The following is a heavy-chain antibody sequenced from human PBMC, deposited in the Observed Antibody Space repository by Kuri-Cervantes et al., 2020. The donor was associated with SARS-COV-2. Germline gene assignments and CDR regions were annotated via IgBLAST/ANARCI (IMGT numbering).Heavy chain of an antibody. V-gene: IGHV5-51*01. J-gene: IGHJ6*02. Sequence: KVSCKGSGYSFTSYWIGWVRQMPGKGLEWMGIIYPGDSDTKYSPSFQGQVTISADKSISTAYPQWSSLKASDTAMYYCARQSLGDFWSGYFLNGMDVWGQGTTVTVSS. CDR3: ARQSLGDFWSGYFLNGMDV. CDR1: GYSFTSYW. CDR2: IYPGDSDT. D-gene: IGHD3-3*01.